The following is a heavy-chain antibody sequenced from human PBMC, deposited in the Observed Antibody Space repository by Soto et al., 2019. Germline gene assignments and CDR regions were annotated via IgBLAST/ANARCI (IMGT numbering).Heavy chain of an antibody. CDR3: ARAKHYGDYTVRVYGMDV. CDR1: GGSISSYY. V-gene: IGHV4-59*01. D-gene: IGHD4-17*01. CDR2: IYYSGST. Sequence: SETLSLTCTVSGGSISSYYWSWIRQPPGKGLEWIGYIYYSGSTNYNPSLKSRVTISVDTSKNQFSLKLSSVTAADTAVYYCARAKHYGDYTVRVYGMDVWGQRTTVTVSS. J-gene: IGHJ6*02.